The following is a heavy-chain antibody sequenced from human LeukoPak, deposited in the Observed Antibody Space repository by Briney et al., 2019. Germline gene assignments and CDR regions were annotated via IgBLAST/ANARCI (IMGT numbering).Heavy chain of an antibody. V-gene: IGHV4-59*08. CDR2: IYYSGST. CDR3: ASNKGQWLFSD. J-gene: IGHJ4*02. D-gene: IGHD6-19*01. CDR1: GGPISSYY. Sequence: SETLSLTCTVSGGPISSYYWNWIRQPPGKGLEWIGSIYYSGSTNYNPSLKSRVTISVDTSKNQFSLRLNSVTAADTAIYYCASNKGQWLFSDWGQGTLVTVSS.